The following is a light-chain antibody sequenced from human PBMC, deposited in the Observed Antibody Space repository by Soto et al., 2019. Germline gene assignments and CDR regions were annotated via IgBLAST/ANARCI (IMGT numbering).Light chain of an antibody. CDR2: EVS. Sequence: QSALTQPPSASGSPGQSVTISCTGTSSDVGAYNSVSWYQQHPGKLPKVMIYEVSKRPSGVPDRFSGSKSGNTASLTVSGLQPEDEADYYCSSFAGSKYVFGTGTKVTVL. CDR3: SSFAGSKYV. J-gene: IGLJ1*01. V-gene: IGLV2-8*01. CDR1: SSDVGAYNS.